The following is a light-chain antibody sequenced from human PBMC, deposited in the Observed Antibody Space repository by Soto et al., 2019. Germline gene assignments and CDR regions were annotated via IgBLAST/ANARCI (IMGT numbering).Light chain of an antibody. CDR2: EVT. V-gene: IGLV2-23*02. J-gene: IGLJ3*02. Sequence: QSALTQPASVSGSPGQSIAISCTGTSSDVGSYHLVSWYQQFPGKAPKAVIHEVTKRPAGVSNRFSGSNSGNTASLTISGLPAEEDADYYCCSYGSGSTVVFGGGTKLTVL. CDR3: CSYGSGSTVV. CDR1: SSDVGSYHL.